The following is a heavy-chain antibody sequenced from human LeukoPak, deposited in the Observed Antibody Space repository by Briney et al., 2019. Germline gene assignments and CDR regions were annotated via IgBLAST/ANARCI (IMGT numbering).Heavy chain of an antibody. CDR2: IYHSGRT. V-gene: IGHV4-39*07. CDR1: GVSISSTSYY. CDR3: ASVLKDILSGPTPGLPDS. D-gene: IGHD3-9*01. Sequence: SETLSLICTVSGVSISSTSYYWTWIRQAPGKGLEWIGSIYHSGRTYYNPSLKSRVTTSVDTSKNQFSLKLISVTAADTAVYYCASVLKDILSGPTPGLPDSWGQGTLVTVSS. J-gene: IGHJ4*02.